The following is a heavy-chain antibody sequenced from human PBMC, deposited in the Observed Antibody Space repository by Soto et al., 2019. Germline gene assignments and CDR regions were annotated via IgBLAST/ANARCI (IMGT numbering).Heavy chain of an antibody. CDR3: AKATKGSLYYYYGMDV. CDR1: GFTFSSYA. Sequence: PGGSLRLSCAASGFTFSSYAMTWVRQAPGKGLEWVSVIGGSGGSTYYADSVKGRFTISRDNSKSTLYLQMNSLRVEDTAMYYCAKATKGSLYYYYGMDVWGQGTTVTVS. J-gene: IGHJ6*02. V-gene: IGHV3-23*01. CDR2: IGGSGGST.